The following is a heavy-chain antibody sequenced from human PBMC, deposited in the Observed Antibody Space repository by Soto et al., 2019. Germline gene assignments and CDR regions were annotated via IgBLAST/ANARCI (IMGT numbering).Heavy chain of an antibody. V-gene: IGHV2-70*11. CDR1: GFSLSTSGMC. Sequence: SGPTLVNPTQTLTLTFTFSGFSLSTSGMCVSWIRQPPGKALEWLARIDWDDDKYYSTSLKTRLTISKDTSKNQVVLTMTNMDTVDTATYYCVRILGGEWELLQNDVFDIWGQGTMVTVSS. CDR3: VRILGGEWELLQNDVFDI. CDR2: IDWDDDK. D-gene: IGHD1-26*01. J-gene: IGHJ3*02.